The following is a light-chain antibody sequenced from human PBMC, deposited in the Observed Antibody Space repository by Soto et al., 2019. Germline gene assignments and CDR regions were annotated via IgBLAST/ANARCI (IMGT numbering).Light chain of an antibody. CDR1: QNITNN. CDR2: HAS. V-gene: IGKV1-33*01. J-gene: IGKJ5*01. Sequence: DIQMTQSPSSLSASIGDRVTITCQASQNITNNLSWYQQKPGKAPNLLIYHASKLAKGVTSRFSGSGSGTDFSFIITSLQSEDLATYYCQQYYGLHPLTLGQGTRLEIK. CDR3: QQYYGLHPLT.